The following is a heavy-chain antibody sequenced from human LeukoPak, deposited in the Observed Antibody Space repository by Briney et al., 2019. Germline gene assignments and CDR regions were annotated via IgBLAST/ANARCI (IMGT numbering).Heavy chain of an antibody. CDR1: GYTFTSYG. CDR3: AREGYYGSGSPYLHYYYYGMDV. Sequence: EASVKVSCKASGYTFTSYGISWVRQAPGQGLEWMGWISAYNGNTNYAQKLQGRVTMTTDTSTSTAYMELRSLRSDDTAVYYCAREGYYGSGSPYLHYYYYGMDVWGQGTTVTVSS. D-gene: IGHD3-10*01. J-gene: IGHJ6*02. CDR2: ISAYNGNT. V-gene: IGHV1-18*01.